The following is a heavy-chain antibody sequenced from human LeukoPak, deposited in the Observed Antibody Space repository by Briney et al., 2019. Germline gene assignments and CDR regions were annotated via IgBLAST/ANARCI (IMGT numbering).Heavy chain of an antibody. CDR3: AKGQAVTDAFDI. J-gene: IGHJ3*02. CDR1: GFTFSNAW. Sequence: PGGSLRLSCAASGFTFSNAWMSWVRQAPGKGLEWVSAISGSGGSTYYADSVKGRFTISRDNSKNTLYLQMNSLRAEDTAVYYCAKGQAVTDAFDIWGQGTMVTVSS. CDR2: ISGSGGST. D-gene: IGHD4-17*01. V-gene: IGHV3-23*01.